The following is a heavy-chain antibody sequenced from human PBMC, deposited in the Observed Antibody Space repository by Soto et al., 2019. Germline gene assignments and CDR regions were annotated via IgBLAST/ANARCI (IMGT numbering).Heavy chain of an antibody. V-gene: IGHV3-53*01. D-gene: IGHD5-18*01. Sequence: GGSLRLSCAASGFTVSSNYMSWVRQAPGKGLEWVSVIYSGGSTYYPDSVKGRFTISRDNSKNTLYLQMNSLRAEDTAVYYCATTWIQLRGKAYGMDVWGQGTTVTVSS. CDR2: IYSGGST. CDR1: GFTVSSNY. J-gene: IGHJ6*02. CDR3: ATTWIQLRGKAYGMDV.